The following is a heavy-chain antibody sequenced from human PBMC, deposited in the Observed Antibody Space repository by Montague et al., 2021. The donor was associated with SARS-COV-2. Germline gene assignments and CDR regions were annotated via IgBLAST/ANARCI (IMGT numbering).Heavy chain of an antibody. CDR3: ARDRGIAQRIDT. CDR2: MFDGGSA. Sequence: SETLSLTCSVPGASIKTFYWGWIRQPPGGGLEWIGYMFDGGSAIYNPSLKSRVTISLDTSKNQFSLSLTSVTAADTAVYYCARDRGIAQRIDTWGQGTNVIVTS. CDR1: GASIKTFY. D-gene: IGHD6-13*01. V-gene: IGHV4-59*01. J-gene: IGHJ3*02.